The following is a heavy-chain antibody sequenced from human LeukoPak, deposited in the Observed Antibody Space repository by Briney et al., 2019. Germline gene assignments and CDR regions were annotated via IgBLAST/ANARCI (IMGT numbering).Heavy chain of an antibody. V-gene: IGHV4-59*01. CDR3: ARGRYYSDSSGYFYDY. D-gene: IGHD3-22*01. CDR2: IYYSGST. J-gene: IGHJ4*02. Sequence: SETLSLNCTVSGGSISSYYWSWIRQPPGKGLEWIGHIYYSGSTNYNPSLKSRVTISVDTSKNQLSLKLSSVTAADTAVYYCARGRYYSDSSGYFYDYWGQGTLVTVSS. CDR1: GGSISSYY.